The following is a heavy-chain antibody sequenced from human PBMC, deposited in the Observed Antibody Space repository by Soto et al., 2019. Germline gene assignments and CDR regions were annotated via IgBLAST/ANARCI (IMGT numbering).Heavy chain of an antibody. CDR3: ARGTAEYDSSGYPLSA. CDR1: GDTFSSNA. V-gene: IGHV3-23*01. CDR2: ISASGGTI. Sequence: GGSVRLSCVDSGDTFSSNAMSWVRQAPGKGLEWVSGISASGGTIHEADSVKGRFTISRDNSKNTPYLQMNSLRAEDTAVYYCARGTAEYDSSGYPLSAWGRGTLVT. D-gene: IGHD3-22*01. J-gene: IGHJ1*01.